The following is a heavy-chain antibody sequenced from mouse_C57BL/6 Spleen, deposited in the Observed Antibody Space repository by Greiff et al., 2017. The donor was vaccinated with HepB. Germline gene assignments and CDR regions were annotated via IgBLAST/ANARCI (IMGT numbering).Heavy chain of an antibody. CDR3: ARSHYYGSVDY. V-gene: IGHV1-82*01. CDR2: IYPGDGDT. CDR1: GYAFSSSW. D-gene: IGHD1-1*01. J-gene: IGHJ2*01. Sequence: VKLMESGPELVKPGASVKISCKASGYAFSSSWMNWVKQRPGKGLEWIGRIYPGDGDTNYNGKFKGKATLTADKSSSTAYMQLSSLTSEDSAVYFCARSHYYGSVDYWGQGTTLTVSS.